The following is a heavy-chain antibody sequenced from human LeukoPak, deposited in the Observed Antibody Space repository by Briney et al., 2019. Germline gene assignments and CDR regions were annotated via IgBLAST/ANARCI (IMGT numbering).Heavy chain of an antibody. CDR3: ARADPVSY. V-gene: IGHV1-2*02. J-gene: IGHJ4*02. CDR1: DYTFTSYG. CDR2: ISSNTGGT. Sequence: GASVKVSCKASDYTFTSYGISWVRQAPGQGLEWMGWISSNTGGTLSAQKFQGRLTMTRDTSISTAYMELSSLRSDDTAVYYCARADPVSYLGQGTQVTVSS.